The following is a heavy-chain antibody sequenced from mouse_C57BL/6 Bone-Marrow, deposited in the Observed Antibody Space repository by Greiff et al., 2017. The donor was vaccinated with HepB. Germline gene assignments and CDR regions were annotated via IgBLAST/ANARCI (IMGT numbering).Heavy chain of an antibody. CDR2: IDPANGNT. V-gene: IGHV14-3*01. Sequence: VQLQQSVAELVRPGASVKLSCTASGFNIKNTYMHWVKQRPEQGLEWIGRIDPANGNTKYAPKFQCKATITADTSSNTAYLQLSSLTSEDTAIYYCAIDYYGTPAWFAYWGQGTLVTVSA. CDR3: AIDYYGTPAWFAY. J-gene: IGHJ3*01. CDR1: GFNIKNTY. D-gene: IGHD1-1*01.